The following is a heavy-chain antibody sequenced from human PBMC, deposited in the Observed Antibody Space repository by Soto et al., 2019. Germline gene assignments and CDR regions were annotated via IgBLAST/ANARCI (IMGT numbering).Heavy chain of an antibody. V-gene: IGHV3-30-3*01. CDR1: GFTFSTYT. Sequence: QVQLVESGGAVVQPGRSLRLSCAASGFTFSTYTMHWVRQAPGKGLEWVALIVYDGGKIHYADSVKGRFTISRDNSKNTRSLPMNSLTAEDTGIYYCASRSVPGYSYGEGFDYWGQGTLVTVSS. CDR3: ASRSVPGYSYGEGFDY. J-gene: IGHJ4*02. CDR2: IVYDGGKI. D-gene: IGHD5-18*01.